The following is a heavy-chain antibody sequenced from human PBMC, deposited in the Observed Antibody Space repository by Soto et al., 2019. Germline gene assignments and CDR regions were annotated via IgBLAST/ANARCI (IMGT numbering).Heavy chain of an antibody. D-gene: IGHD3-22*01. CDR1: GGSFSGYY. J-gene: IGHJ4*02. Sequence: QVQLQQWGAGLLKPSETLSLTCAVYGGSFSGYYWSWIRQPPGKGLEWIGEINHSGSTNYNPSLKSRVTISVDTAKNQFSLKLSSVTAADTAVYYCARGPLVITNFDYWGQGTLVTVSS. V-gene: IGHV4-34*01. CDR3: ARGPLVITNFDY. CDR2: INHSGST.